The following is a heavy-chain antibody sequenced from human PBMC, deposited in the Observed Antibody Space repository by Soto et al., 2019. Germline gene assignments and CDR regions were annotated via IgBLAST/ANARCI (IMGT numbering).Heavy chain of an antibody. D-gene: IGHD6-6*01. CDR3: ARHPYSSSSYYYYGMDV. CDR1: GYSFTSYW. CDR2: IGPSDSYT. V-gene: IGHV5-10-1*01. Sequence: GESLKISCKGSGYSFTSYWISWGRQMPGKGLEWMGRIGPSDSYTNYSPSFQGHVTISADKSISTAYLQWSSLKASDTAMYYCARHPYSSSSYYYYGMDVWGQGTTVTVSS. J-gene: IGHJ6*02.